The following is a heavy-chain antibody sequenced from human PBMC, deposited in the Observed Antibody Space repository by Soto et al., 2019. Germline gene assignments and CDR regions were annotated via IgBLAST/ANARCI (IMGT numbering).Heavy chain of an antibody. CDR1: GFTFSSYA. J-gene: IGHJ6*02. CDR2: ISYDGSNK. D-gene: IGHD3-3*01. CDR3: ARDRGEYDFWSGYHRASYGMDV. V-gene: IGHV3-30-3*01. Sequence: SLRLSCAASGFTFSSYAMHWVRQAPGKGLEWVAVISYDGSNKYYADSVKGRFTISRDNSKNTLYLQMNSLRAEDTAVYYCARDRGEYDFWSGYHRASYGMDVWGQGTTVTVSS.